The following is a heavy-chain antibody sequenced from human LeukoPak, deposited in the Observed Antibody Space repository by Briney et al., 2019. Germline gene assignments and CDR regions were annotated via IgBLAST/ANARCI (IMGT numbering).Heavy chain of an antibody. D-gene: IGHD3-22*01. CDR3: ARGGPYDSSDGYAFDI. CDR2: ISSSGSTI. Sequence: GGSLRLSCAASGFTFSDYYMSWIRQAPGKGLEWVSYISSSGSTIYYADSVKGRFTISRDNAENSLYLQMNSLRAEDTAVYYCARGGPYDSSDGYAFDIWGQGTMVTVSS. V-gene: IGHV3-11*04. CDR1: GFTFSDYY. J-gene: IGHJ3*02.